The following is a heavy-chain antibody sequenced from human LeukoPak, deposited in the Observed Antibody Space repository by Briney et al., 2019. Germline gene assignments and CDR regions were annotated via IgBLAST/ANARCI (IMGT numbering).Heavy chain of an antibody. CDR2: IIPIFGTA. CDR3: ARGPYGDSYWYFDL. V-gene: IGHV1-69*06. Sequence: GSSVKVSYKASGGTFSSYAISWVRQAPGQGLEWMGGIIPIFGTANYAQKFQGRVTITADKSTSTAYMELSSLRSEDTAVYYCARGPYGDSYWYFDLWGRGTLVTVSS. CDR1: GGTFSSYA. D-gene: IGHD4-17*01. J-gene: IGHJ2*01.